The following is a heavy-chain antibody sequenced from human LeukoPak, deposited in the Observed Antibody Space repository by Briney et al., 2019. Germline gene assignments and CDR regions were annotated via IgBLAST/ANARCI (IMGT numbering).Heavy chain of an antibody. D-gene: IGHD6-19*01. CDR1: GGTFSSYA. Sequence: SVKVSCKPSGGTFSSYAISWVRQAPGQGLEWMGGIIPIFGTANYAQKFQGRVTITTDESTSTAYMELSSLRSEDTAVYYCARGGPYSSGWYFWFDPWGQGTLVTVSS. CDR2: IIPIFGTA. CDR3: ARGGPYSSGWYFWFDP. J-gene: IGHJ5*02. V-gene: IGHV1-69*05.